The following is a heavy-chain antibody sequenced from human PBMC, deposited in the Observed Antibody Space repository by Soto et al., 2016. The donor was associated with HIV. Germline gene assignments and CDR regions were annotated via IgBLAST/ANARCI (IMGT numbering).Heavy chain of an antibody. CDR2: IHGSGDTA. CDR3: AKDLGNTIGQTGD. Sequence: EVQLLESGGGLVQPGGSLRLSCTASGLIFNNYAMSWVRQAPGKGLEWVSSIHGSGDTAYYADSVKGRFIISRDNFRNTLFLQMNNLRVEDTATYYCAKDLGNTIGQTGDWGQGTLVIVSX. V-gene: IGHV3-23*01. D-gene: IGHD1-1*01. CDR1: GLIFNNYA. J-gene: IGHJ4*02.